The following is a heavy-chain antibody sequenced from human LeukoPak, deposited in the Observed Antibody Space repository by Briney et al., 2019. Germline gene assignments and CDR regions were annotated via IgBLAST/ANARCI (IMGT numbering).Heavy chain of an antibody. CDR1: GYTLTELS. V-gene: IGHV1-24*01. D-gene: IGHD2-15*01. Sequence: ASVKVSCKVPGYTLTELSMHWVRQAPGKGLEWMGGFDPEDGETIYAQKFQGRVTMTEDTSTDTAYMELSSLRSEDTAVYYCATEYCSGGSCPPKYAFDIGGQGTMVTVSS. CDR2: FDPEDGET. J-gene: IGHJ3*02. CDR3: ATEYCSGGSCPPKYAFDI.